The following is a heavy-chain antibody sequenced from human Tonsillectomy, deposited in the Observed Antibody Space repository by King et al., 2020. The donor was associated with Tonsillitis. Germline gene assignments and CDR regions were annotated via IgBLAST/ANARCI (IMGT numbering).Heavy chain of an antibody. Sequence: DVQLVESGGGLVQPGRSLRLSCAASGFTFNDYAMHWVRQAPGEGLEWVSGINWNGGKKTYADSVKGRFAISRDNAENSLFLQMNSLRPEDTALYYCAKGWGGFCSGGKCYGEENRFDPWGQGTLVTVSS. D-gene: IGHD2-15*01. CDR1: GFTFNDYA. J-gene: IGHJ5*02. CDR3: AKGWGGFCSGGKCYGEENRFDP. V-gene: IGHV3-9*01. CDR2: INWNGGKK.